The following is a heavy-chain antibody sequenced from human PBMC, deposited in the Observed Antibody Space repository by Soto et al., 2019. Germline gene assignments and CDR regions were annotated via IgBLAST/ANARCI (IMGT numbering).Heavy chain of an antibody. Sequence: QVQLVESGGGLVKPGGSLRLSCAASGFTFSDYYMSWIRQPPGKGLEWIGEINHSGSTNYNPSLKSRVTISVDTSKNQFSLKLSSVTAADTAVYYCARGYSVGLRLLWYYGMDVWGQGTTVTVSS. J-gene: IGHJ6*02. D-gene: IGHD1-26*01. CDR1: GFTFSDYY. CDR3: ARGYSVGLRLLWYYGMDV. V-gene: IGHV4-34*01. CDR2: INHSGST.